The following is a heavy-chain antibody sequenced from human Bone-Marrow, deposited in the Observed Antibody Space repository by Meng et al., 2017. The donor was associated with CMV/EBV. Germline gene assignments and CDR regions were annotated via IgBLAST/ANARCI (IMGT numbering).Heavy chain of an antibody. CDR3: ARSMAASIPSDF. Sequence: VKVSCKASGFTFMSAYYMHWVRQAPGQGLEWMGWINANTGGTNYAQKFQGRVTMTRDTSLSTAYMELSSLRFDDAAVYYCARSMAASIPSDFWGQGTVVTVSS. D-gene: IGHD6-13*01. J-gene: IGHJ4*02. CDR2: INANTGGT. CDR1: GFTFMSAYY. V-gene: IGHV1-2*02.